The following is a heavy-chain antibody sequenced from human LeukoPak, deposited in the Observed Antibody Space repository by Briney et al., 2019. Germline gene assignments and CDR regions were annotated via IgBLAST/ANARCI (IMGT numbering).Heavy chain of an antibody. V-gene: IGHV1-18*01. CDR3: ARDYGDYVPLWPDY. J-gene: IGHJ4*02. D-gene: IGHD4-17*01. CDR1: GYTFTSYG. Sequence: GASVKVSCKASGYTFTSYGISWVRQAPGQGLEWMGWISAYNGNTNYAQKLQGRVTMTTDTSTSTAYMELRSLRSDDTAVYYCARDYGDYVPLWPDYWGQGTLVTVSS. CDR2: ISAYNGNT.